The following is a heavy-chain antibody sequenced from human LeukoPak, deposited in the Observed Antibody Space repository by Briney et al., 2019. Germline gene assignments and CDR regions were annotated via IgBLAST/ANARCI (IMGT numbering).Heavy chain of an antibody. D-gene: IGHD2-2*01. CDR1: GFTVSSNY. CDR2: ICSGGST. V-gene: IGHV3-53*01. J-gene: IGHJ4*02. Sequence: GGSLRLSCAASGFTVSSNYMSWVRQAPGKGLEWVSVICSGGSTYYADSVKGRFTISRDNSKNTLYLQMNSLRAEDTAVYYCAREGYCSSTSCYAVDYWGQGTLVTVSS. CDR3: AREGYCSSTSCYAVDY.